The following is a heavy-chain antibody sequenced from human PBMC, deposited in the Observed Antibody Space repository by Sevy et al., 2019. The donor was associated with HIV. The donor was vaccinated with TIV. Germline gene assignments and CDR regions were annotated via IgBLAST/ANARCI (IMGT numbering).Heavy chain of an antibody. CDR2: ISYDGSNK. J-gene: IGHJ3*02. CDR1: GFTFSSYA. D-gene: IGHD4-17*01. Sequence: GGSLRLSCAASGFTFSSYAMHWVRQAPGKGLEWVAVISYDGSNKYYADSVKGRFTISRDNSKNTLYLQMNSLRAEDTAVYYCAREDYGDYGDAFGIWGQGTMVTVSS. V-gene: IGHV3-30-3*01. CDR3: AREDYGDYGDAFGI.